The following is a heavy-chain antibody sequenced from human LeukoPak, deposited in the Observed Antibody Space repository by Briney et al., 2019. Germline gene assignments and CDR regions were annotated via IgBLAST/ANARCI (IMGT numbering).Heavy chain of an antibody. V-gene: IGHV1-8*02. Sequence: ASVKVSCKASGGTFSSYTNSWVRQAPGQGLEWMGWMNPNSGDTGYVQKFQGRVTMTRSTSISTAYMELSSLRSEDTAVYFCARGPGGTGSLFDYWGQGTPVTVSS. CDR2: MNPNSGDT. J-gene: IGHJ4*02. CDR3: ARGPGGTGSLFDY. CDR1: GGTFSSYT. D-gene: IGHD7-27*01.